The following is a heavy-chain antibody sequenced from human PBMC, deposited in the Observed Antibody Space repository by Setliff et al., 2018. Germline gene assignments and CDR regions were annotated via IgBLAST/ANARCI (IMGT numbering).Heavy chain of an antibody. D-gene: IGHD2-21*02. J-gene: IGHJ6*03. CDR3: VKGSDPYYFYYMDV. CDR1: GFAFSNFA. CDR2: ISGAGGNM. V-gene: IGHV3-23*01. Sequence: GGSLRLSCAASGFAFSNFAMTWVRQTPGKRLEWVSTISGAGGNMYYADSVQGRFAISRDNSINMLYLQMNRLSAEDTAVFYCVKGSDPYYFYYMDVCGKGTTVTVSS.